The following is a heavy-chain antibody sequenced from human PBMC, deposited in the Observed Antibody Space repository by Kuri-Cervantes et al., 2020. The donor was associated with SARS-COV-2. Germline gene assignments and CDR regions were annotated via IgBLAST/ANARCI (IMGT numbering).Heavy chain of an antibody. J-gene: IGHJ4*02. V-gene: IGHV4-59*11. D-gene: IGHD2-8*01. CDR2: VYHSGTI. Sequence: SETLSLTCTVSGGSISGHYWSWIRQPPGKGLEWIGYVYHSGTISYNPSLKSRVTISVDTSKNQFSLNLNSVTAADTAVYYCASQGHILLQWSYFDYWGQGTLVTVSS. CDR3: ASQGHILLQWSYFDY. CDR1: GGSISGHY.